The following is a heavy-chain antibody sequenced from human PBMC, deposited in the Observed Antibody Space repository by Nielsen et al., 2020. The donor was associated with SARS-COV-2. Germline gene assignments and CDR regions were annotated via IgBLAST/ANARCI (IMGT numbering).Heavy chain of an antibody. Sequence: GGSLRLSCAASGFTFSDYYMTWVRQAPGKGLEWVASIKEDGSEKYYVDSVRGRFTISRDDATNSVYLQMNSLRVEDTAIYYCARNKRSDHWGRGTLVTVSS. CDR1: GFTFSDYY. D-gene: IGHD2/OR15-2a*01. V-gene: IGHV3-7*03. J-gene: IGHJ4*02. CDR2: IKEDGSEK. CDR3: ARNKRSDH.